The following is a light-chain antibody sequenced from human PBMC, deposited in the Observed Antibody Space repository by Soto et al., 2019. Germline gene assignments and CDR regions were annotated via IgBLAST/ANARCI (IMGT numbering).Light chain of an antibody. Sequence: QSVLTQPPSVSGAPGQRVTISCAGSSSNIGADCDVHWYQHLPGTAPKLLIFNNNNRPSGVPNRFSGSKSGTSASLAITGLQADDDADYYCQSYDSSLSGFVFGTGTKVTVL. V-gene: IGLV1-40*01. CDR3: QSYDSSLSGFV. J-gene: IGLJ1*01. CDR1: SSNIGADCD. CDR2: NNN.